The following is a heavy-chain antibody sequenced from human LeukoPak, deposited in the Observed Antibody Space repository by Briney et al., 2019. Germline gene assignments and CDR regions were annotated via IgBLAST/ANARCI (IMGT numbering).Heavy chain of an antibody. CDR2: IYSGGST. CDR3: ARHGWGRDNWFDP. Sequence: GGSLILSCAASGFTVSSNYMSWVRQAPGKGLEWVSVIYSGGSTYYADSVKGRFTISRDNSKNTLYLQMNSLRAEDTAVYYCARHGWGRDNWFDPWGQGTLVTVSS. V-gene: IGHV3-53*01. CDR1: GFTVSSNY. J-gene: IGHJ5*02. D-gene: IGHD7-27*01.